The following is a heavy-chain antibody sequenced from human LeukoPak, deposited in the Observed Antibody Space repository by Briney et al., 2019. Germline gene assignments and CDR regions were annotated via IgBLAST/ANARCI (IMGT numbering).Heavy chain of an antibody. V-gene: IGHV3-53*01. CDR2: IYSGGST. Sequence: PGGSLRLSCAASGFMVSSNYMSWVRQAPGKGLEWVSVIYSGGSTYYADSVKGRFTISRDNSKNTLYLQMNSLRAEDTAMCYCARGKDDAFDIWGQGTMVTVSS. CDR1: GFMVSSNY. J-gene: IGHJ3*02. CDR3: ARGKDDAFDI.